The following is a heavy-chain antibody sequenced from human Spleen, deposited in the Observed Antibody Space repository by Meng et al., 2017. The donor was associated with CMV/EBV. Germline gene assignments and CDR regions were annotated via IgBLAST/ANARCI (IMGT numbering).Heavy chain of an antibody. J-gene: IGHJ4*02. V-gene: IGHV1-2*02. CDR3: ARSKTSGSWLQDY. D-gene: IGHD6-13*01. Sequence: ASVKVSCKASGYTFTSYYMHWVRQAPGQGLEWMGWINPNSGGTNYAQKFQGRVTMTRDTSISTAYMELSRLRSDDTAVYYCARSKTSGSWLQDYWGQGTLVTVSS. CDR2: INPNSGGT. CDR1: GYTFTSYY.